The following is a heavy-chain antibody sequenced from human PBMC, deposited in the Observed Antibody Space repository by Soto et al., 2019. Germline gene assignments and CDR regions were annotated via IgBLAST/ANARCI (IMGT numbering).Heavy chain of an antibody. V-gene: IGHV1-18*01. CDR2: ISDYNGNT. CDR3: ARGPHCSSTSGYAAYYYYYMDV. CDR1: GYTFTSSG. Sequence: QVQLVQSGAEVKKPGASVKVSCKASGYTFTSSGISWVRQAPGQGLEWMGWISDYNGNTNYAQKLQGRVTMTPDTSTSTADMELRSLRSDDTAVYYCARGPHCSSTSGYAAYYYYYMDVWCKGTTVTVSS. J-gene: IGHJ6*03. D-gene: IGHD2-2*01.